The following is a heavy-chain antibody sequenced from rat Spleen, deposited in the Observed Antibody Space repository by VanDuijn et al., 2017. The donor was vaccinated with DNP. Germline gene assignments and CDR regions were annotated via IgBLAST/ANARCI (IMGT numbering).Heavy chain of an antibody. D-gene: IGHD1-10*01. J-gene: IGHJ2*01. CDR2: IIYDGSRT. CDR1: GLPFRDYN. CDR3: TTGQLLDY. Sequence: EVQLVESGGGLIPPGRSLKVSCEASGLPFRDYNMAWVRQTPETGLEWVANIIYDGSRTHYRDSVKGRFTISRDNAKSTLYLQMDSLRSEDTATYYCTTGQLLDYWGQGVMVTVSS. V-gene: IGHV5S10*01.